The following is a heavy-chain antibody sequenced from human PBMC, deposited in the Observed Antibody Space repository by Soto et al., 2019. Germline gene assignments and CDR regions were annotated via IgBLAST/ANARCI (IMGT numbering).Heavy chain of an antibody. J-gene: IGHJ5*02. CDR2: ISYDGGNN. V-gene: IGHV3-30-3*01. CDR3: ARGGGYTYGSLVAP. CDR1: GFTFSSYA. Sequence: QVQLVESGGGVVQPGRSLRLSCAASGFTFSSYAMHWVRQAPGKGLEWVAVISYDGGNNYYADSVKGRFTISRDNSKYTLYLQMNSLRVEDTAVDYCARGGGYTYGSLVAPWGQGTLVTVSS. D-gene: IGHD5-18*01.